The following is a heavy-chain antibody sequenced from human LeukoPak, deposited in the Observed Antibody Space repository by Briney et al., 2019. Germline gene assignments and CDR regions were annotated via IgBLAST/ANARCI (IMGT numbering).Heavy chain of an antibody. D-gene: IGHD5-18*01. CDR1: GFTFSSYS. CDR2: ISSSSNYI. J-gene: IGHJ4*02. CDR3: ARNKKGDRYTYGHDY. V-gene: IGHV3-21*01. Sequence: GGSLRLSCAASGFTFSSYSMNWVRQAPGKGLEWVSSISSSSNYIYYADSMKGRFTISRDNAKNSLYLQMNSLRAEDTAVYYCARNKKGDRYTYGHDYWGQGTLITVSS.